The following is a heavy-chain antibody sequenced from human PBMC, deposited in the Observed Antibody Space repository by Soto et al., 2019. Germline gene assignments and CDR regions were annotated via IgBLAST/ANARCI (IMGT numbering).Heavy chain of an antibody. CDR1: GFTFSTSW. J-gene: IGHJ4*02. CDR2: INEDGSEK. V-gene: IGHV3-7*03. CDR3: ARVTSHYFDY. Sequence: EVQLVESGGGLVQPGGSLRLSCAASGFTFSTSWMSWVRQAPGKGLEWVANINEDGSEKYYVDSVEGRFTISRDNAKTSLFLHVNSLRAEDTDVYYCARVTSHYFDYWGQGTLVTVSS.